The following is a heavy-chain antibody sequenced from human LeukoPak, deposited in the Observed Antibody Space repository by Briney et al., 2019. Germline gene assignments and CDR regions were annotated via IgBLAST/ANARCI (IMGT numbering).Heavy chain of an antibody. D-gene: IGHD5-12*01. Sequence: ASVRVSCKASGYTFTGYYMHWVRQAPGQGLEWMGWINPNSGGTNYAQKFQGRVTMTRDTSISTAYMELSRLRSDDTAVYYCAREYSGYENYYYYYMDVWGKGTTVTVSS. CDR2: INPNSGGT. V-gene: IGHV1-2*02. J-gene: IGHJ6*03. CDR3: AREYSGYENYYYYYMDV. CDR1: GYTFTGYY.